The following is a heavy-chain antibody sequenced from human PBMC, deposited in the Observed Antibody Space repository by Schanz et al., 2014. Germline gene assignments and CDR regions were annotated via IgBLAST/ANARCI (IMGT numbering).Heavy chain of an antibody. CDR3: ARDGAELYYFDD. J-gene: IGHJ4*02. CDR1: GFTFRSYA. Sequence: EVQLLESGGGLVQPGGSLRLSCIGSGFTFRSYALGWVRQAPGKGLEWVSLVSASGGGPFYADSVKGRFTISRDNSKNTLYLQMNSLRADDTAVYYCARDGAELYYFDDWGQGTLXTVSS. CDR2: VSASGGGP. D-gene: IGHD1-1*01. V-gene: IGHV3-23*01.